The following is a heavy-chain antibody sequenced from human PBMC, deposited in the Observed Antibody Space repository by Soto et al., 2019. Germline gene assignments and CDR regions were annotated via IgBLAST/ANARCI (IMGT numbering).Heavy chain of an antibody. CDR2: ISWNSGSI. CDR3: AKDMWGYCSSTSCNDAFDI. J-gene: IGHJ3*02. V-gene: IGHV3-9*01. CDR1: GFTLDDYA. Sequence: GGSLRLSCAASGFTLDDYAMHWVRQAPGKGREWVSGISWNSGSIGYADSVKGRFTISRDNAKNSLYLQMNSLRAEDTALYYCAKDMWGYCSSTSCNDAFDIWGQGTMVTVSS. D-gene: IGHD2-2*01.